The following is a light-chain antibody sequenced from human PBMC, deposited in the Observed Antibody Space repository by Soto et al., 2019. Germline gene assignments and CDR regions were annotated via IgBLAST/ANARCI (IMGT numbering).Light chain of an antibody. CDR3: QRYNNRPLT. V-gene: IGKV3-15*01. CDR1: QGSGDT. Sequence: EVVMRQSPATLSVSPGKGATLSCRASQGSGDTLAWYQHKPGQTPRLLIYDTSTRATGVPARFSGSRSGTEFTLTINSLQSEDFAVYYCQRYNNRPLTFGGGTKVESK. CDR2: DTS. J-gene: IGKJ4*01.